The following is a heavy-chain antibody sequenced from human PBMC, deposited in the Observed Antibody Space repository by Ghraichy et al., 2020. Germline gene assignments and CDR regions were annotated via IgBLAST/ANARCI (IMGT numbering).Heavy chain of an antibody. CDR3: ARIPPRGGYYDSSGYFDY. V-gene: IGHV2-70*11. Sequence: SGPTLVKPTQTLTLTCTFSGFSLSTSGMCVSWIRQPPGKALEWLARIDWDDDKYYSTSLKTRLTISKDTSKNQVVLTMTNMDPVDTATYYCARIPPRGGYYDSSGYFDYWGQGTLVTVSS. J-gene: IGHJ4*02. D-gene: IGHD3-22*01. CDR1: GFSLSTSGMC. CDR2: IDWDDDK.